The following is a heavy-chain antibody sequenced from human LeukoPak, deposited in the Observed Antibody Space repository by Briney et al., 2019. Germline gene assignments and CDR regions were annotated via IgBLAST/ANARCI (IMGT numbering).Heavy chain of an antibody. CDR3: ARHAADGTTLGITFGGVIASRGLYYYGMDV. CDR1: GYRFPNYW. V-gene: IGHV5-51*01. CDR2: IYPGDSDT. J-gene: IGHJ6*02. Sequence: GEPLKISCKGSGYRFPNYWIGWVRQMPGKGLEWMGIIYPGDSDTRYSPSSQGQVTISADRSISTAYLQWSSLKASDTAMYYCARHAADGTTLGITFGGVIASRGLYYYGMDVWGQGTTVTVSS. D-gene: IGHD3-16*02.